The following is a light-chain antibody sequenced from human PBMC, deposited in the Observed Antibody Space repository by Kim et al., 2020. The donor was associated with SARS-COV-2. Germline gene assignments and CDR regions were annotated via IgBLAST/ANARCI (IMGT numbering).Light chain of an antibody. Sequence: EIVMTQSPATMSVSPGERATLSCRASQSISTNLAWYQQKPGQAPRLLIYGASTRTIGIPARFSGSGSGTEFTLTISSLRPEDFAVYYCQQYDNWPPLTSGGGTTVEIK. CDR3: QQYDNWPPLT. J-gene: IGKJ4*01. V-gene: IGKV3-15*01. CDR2: GAS. CDR1: QSISTN.